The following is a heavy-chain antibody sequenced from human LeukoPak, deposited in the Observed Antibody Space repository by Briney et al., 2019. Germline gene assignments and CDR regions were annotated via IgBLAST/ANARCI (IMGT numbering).Heavy chain of an antibody. D-gene: IGHD2-15*01. Sequence: ASVKVSCKASGYTFTSYYMHWVRQAPGQGLEWMGWLHPNSGGTNSAQKFQGRVTMTRDTSISTAYMELSRLSSDDTAVYYCARAPRGYCSGGSCFDYWGQGTLVTVSS. J-gene: IGHJ4*02. CDR2: LHPNSGGT. CDR3: ARAPRGYCSGGSCFDY. CDR1: GYTFTSYY. V-gene: IGHV1-2*02.